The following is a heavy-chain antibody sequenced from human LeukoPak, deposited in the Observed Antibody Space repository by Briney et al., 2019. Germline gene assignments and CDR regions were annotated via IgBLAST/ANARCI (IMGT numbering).Heavy chain of an antibody. Sequence: GGSLRLPCAASGFTFSSYWMSWVRQAPGKGLEWVANIKQDGSEKYYVDSVKGRFTISRDNAKNSLYLQMNSLRAEDTAVYYCARVWDDSSGYYFDYWGQGTLVTVSS. D-gene: IGHD3-22*01. CDR3: ARVWDDSSGYYFDY. CDR1: GFTFSSYW. CDR2: IKQDGSEK. J-gene: IGHJ4*02. V-gene: IGHV3-7*01.